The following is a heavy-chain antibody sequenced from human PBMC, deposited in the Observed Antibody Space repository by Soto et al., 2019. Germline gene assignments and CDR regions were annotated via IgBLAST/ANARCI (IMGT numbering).Heavy chain of an antibody. CDR2: VNPILSMS. Sequence: QVQLVQSGAEVKRPGSSVKVSCKASGDTFNFYSINWVRQAPGLGLEWMGRVNPILSMSNYAQRFQGRVTMTADKSTSEAYMERSGLRSEDTAIYYCATSYGSGYRAFDFWGQGALVTVSS. J-gene: IGHJ4*02. V-gene: IGHV1-69*04. CDR3: ATSYGSGYRAFDF. CDR1: GDTFNFYS. D-gene: IGHD3-10*01.